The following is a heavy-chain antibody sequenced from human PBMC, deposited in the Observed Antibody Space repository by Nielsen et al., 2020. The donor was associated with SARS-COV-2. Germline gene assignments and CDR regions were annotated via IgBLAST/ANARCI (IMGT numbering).Heavy chain of an antibody. CDR2: TYHRYKWYN. Sequence: SETLPLTCAISGDSVSSNIAAWHWIRQSPSRGLEWLGRTYHRYKWYNDYAVSVKSRITINPDTSKNQFYLQLNSVTPEDTAVYYCARDGDMGIFDYWGQGTLVTVSS. CDR3: ARDGDMGIFDY. CDR1: GDSVSSNIAA. V-gene: IGHV6-1*01. D-gene: IGHD2-15*01. J-gene: IGHJ4*02.